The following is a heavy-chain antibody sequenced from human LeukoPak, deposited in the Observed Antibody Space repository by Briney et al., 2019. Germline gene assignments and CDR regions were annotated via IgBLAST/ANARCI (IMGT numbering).Heavy chain of an antibody. Sequence: PGGSLRLSCIASGVAIGSSWMSWVRQSPGKRLEWVANVNPGGSVQNYVDSVTGRFTISRDNAKNSLYLQMNNLRADDTAVYYCARRIEGWVAADVEGDFDYWGQGTLVTVSS. J-gene: IGHJ4*02. D-gene: IGHD6-13*01. CDR1: GVAIGSSW. CDR2: VNPGGSVQ. CDR3: ARRIEGWVAADVEGDFDY. V-gene: IGHV3-7*01.